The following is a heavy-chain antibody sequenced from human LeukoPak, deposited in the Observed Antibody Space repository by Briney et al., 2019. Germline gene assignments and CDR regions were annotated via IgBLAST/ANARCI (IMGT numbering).Heavy chain of an antibody. Sequence: PGGSLRLSCAASGFTFSSYSMNWVRQAPGKGLEGGSYISSSSSTIYYADSVKGRFAISRDNAKNSLYGEMKSLISGDAAVFVSVSYITTSSHHIYSAASDKARFTISRDHANKSLYPTTNSLRAEDTAVYYCPRGAYYYEDWGQGTLVTVSS. CDR1: GFTFSSYS. J-gene: IGHJ4*02. CDR2: ISSSSSTI. V-gene: IGHV3-48*01. D-gene: IGHD3-22*01. CDR3: VSYITTSSHHIYSAASDKARFTISRDHANKSLYPTTNSLRAEDTAVYYCPRGAYYYED.